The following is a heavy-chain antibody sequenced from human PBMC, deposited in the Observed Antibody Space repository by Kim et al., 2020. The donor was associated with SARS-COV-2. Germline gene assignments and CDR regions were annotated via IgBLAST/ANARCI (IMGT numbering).Heavy chain of an antibody. V-gene: IGHV3-23*01. Sequence: GGSLRLSCAASGFTFSSYAMSWVRQAPGKGLEWVSAISGSGGSTYYADSVKGRFTISRDNSKNTLYLQMNSLRAEDTAVYYCAKDKEIVVVTKAGVYYFDYWGQGTLVTVSS. CDR3: AKDKEIVVVTKAGVYYFDY. J-gene: IGHJ4*02. D-gene: IGHD3-22*01. CDR1: GFTFSSYA. CDR2: ISGSGGST.